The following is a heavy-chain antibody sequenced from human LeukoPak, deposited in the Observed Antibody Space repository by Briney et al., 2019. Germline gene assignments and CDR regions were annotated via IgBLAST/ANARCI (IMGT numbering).Heavy chain of an antibody. D-gene: IGHD3-9*01. CDR2: IDWDDDK. J-gene: IGHJ4*02. CDR1: GFSLSTSGMC. Sequence: KGSGPTLVNPTQTLTLTCTFSGFSLSTSGMCVSWIRQPPGKALEWLARIDWDDDKYYSTSLKTRLTISKDTSKNQVVLTMTNMDPVDTATYYCARSKRGFYDILTGLDYYFDYWGQGTLVTVSS. CDR3: ARSKRGFYDILTGLDYYFDY. V-gene: IGHV2-70*11.